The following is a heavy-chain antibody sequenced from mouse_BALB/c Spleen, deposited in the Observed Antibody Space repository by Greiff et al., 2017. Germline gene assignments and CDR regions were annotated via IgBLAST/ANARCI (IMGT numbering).Heavy chain of an antibody. D-gene: IGHD1-2*01. CDR1: GFTFSSFG. CDR2: ISSGSSTI. CDR3: ARTETTAYWYFDV. J-gene: IGHJ1*01. Sequence: EVHLVESGGGLVQPGGSRKLSCAASGFTFSSFGMHWVRQAPEKGLEWVAYISSGSSTIYYADTVKGRFTISRDNPKNTLFLQMTSLRSEDTAMYYCARTETTAYWYFDVWGAGTTVTVSS. V-gene: IGHV5-17*02.